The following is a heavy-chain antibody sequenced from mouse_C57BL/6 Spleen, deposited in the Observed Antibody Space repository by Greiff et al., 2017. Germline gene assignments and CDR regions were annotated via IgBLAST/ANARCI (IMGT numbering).Heavy chain of an antibody. J-gene: IGHJ3*01. Sequence: EVHLVEPGGDLVKPGWSLKLSCAASGFTFSSYGMSWVRQTPDKRLAWVATISSGGSYTYYPHSVKGRFTISRDNSKNTLYLQMSSLESEDTAMYYCARDGDDYDVTWFAYWGQGTLVTVSA. V-gene: IGHV5-6*01. CDR2: ISSGGSYT. CDR3: ARDGDDYDVTWFAY. CDR1: GFTFSSYG. D-gene: IGHD2-4*01.